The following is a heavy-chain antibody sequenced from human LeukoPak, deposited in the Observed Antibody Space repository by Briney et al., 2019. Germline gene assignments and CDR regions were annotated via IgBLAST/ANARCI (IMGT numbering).Heavy chain of an antibody. V-gene: IGHV4-59*01. CDR2: IFDSGTT. J-gene: IGHJ4*02. CDR1: TGSISSYY. CDR3: ARVSYDVLTGYHPLDY. Sequence: SETLNLTCTVPTGSISSYYWSWIRQPPGKGLEWMGCIFDSGTTKYNPSLKSRVTISVDTSRNQLSLKLSSVTAADTALYYCARVSYDVLTGYHPLDYWGQGTLVTVSS. D-gene: IGHD3-9*01.